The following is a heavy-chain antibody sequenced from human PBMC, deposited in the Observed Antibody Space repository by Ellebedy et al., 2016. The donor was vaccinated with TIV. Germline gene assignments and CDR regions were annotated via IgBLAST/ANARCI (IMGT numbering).Heavy chain of an antibody. V-gene: IGHV3-30*04. D-gene: IGHD2-15*01. CDR1: GFPFSSYA. J-gene: IGHJ3*02. Sequence: GESLKISCTSSGFPFSSYAMSWVRQAPGKGLEWVAVISYDGSNKYYADSVKGRFTISRDNSKNTLYLQMNSLRAEDTAVYYCAKDCGGSCGSSSDAFDIWGQGTMVTVSS. CDR3: AKDCGGSCGSSSDAFDI. CDR2: ISYDGSNK.